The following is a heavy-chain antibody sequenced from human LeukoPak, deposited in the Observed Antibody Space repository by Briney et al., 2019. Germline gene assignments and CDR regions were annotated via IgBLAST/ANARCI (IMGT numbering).Heavy chain of an antibody. CDR2: ISYDGSNK. V-gene: IGHV3-30-3*01. J-gene: IGHJ3*02. Sequence: GGSLRLSCAASGFTFSSYAMHWVRQAPGKGLEWVAVISYDGSNKYYADSVKGRFTISRDNSKNTLYLQMNSLRAEDTAVYYCARDSTVTTPNGFFDIWGQGTMVTVSS. CDR3: ARDSTVTTPNGFFDI. D-gene: IGHD4-11*01. CDR1: GFTFSSYA.